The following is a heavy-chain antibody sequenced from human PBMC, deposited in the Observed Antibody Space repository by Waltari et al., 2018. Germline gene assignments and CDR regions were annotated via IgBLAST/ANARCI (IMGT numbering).Heavy chain of an antibody. Sequence: QLQLQESGPGLVKPSETLSITCTVPGGSIGSSSYYWGWIRQPPGKVLEWIGSIYYSGSTYYNPSLKSRVTISVDTSKNQFSLKLSSVTAADTAVYYCARPELDYWGQGTLVTVSS. CDR2: IYYSGST. CDR3: ARPELDY. J-gene: IGHJ4*02. V-gene: IGHV4-39*07. CDR1: GGSIGSSSYY.